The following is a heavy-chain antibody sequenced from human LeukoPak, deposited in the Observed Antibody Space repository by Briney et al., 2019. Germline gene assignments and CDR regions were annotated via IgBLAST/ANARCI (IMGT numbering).Heavy chain of an antibody. Sequence: PGGSLRLSCAASGFTFSSYAMHWVRQAPGKGLEWVAVISYDGSNKYYADSVKGRFTISRDNSKNTLYLQMNSLRAEDTAVYYCARDFSAVFDYGGQGTLVTVSS. CDR1: GFTFSSYA. V-gene: IGHV3-30*04. D-gene: IGHD2-2*01. J-gene: IGHJ4*02. CDR3: ARDFSAVFDY. CDR2: ISYDGSNK.